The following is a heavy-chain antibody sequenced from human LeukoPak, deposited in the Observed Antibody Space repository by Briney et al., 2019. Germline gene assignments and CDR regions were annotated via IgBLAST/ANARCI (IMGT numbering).Heavy chain of an antibody. D-gene: IGHD1-26*01. V-gene: IGHV1-18*01. J-gene: IGHJ4*02. Sequence: ASVKVSCKASGYTFTSYGTSRVRQAPGQGLEWMGWISAYNGNTNYAQKLQGRVTMTTDTSTSTAYMELRSLRSDDTAVYYCARGPGLGATGSFDYWGQGTLVTVSS. CDR2: ISAYNGNT. CDR3: ARGPGLGATGSFDY. CDR1: GYTFTSYG.